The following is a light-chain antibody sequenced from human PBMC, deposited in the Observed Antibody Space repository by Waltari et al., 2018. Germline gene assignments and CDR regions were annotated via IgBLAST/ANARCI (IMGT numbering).Light chain of an antibody. V-gene: IGKV3-15*01. CDR1: QNISTN. Sequence: IVMPPSPATLSLSQGERAALSCTASQNISTNLAWYQQQPRQAPRLLIYGAVTRATGVPGRFSGSGSGIEFTLTVSSLQPEDLAVYYCRQYNKWPALTFGGGTKVEIK. CDR3: RQYNKWPALT. J-gene: IGKJ4*01. CDR2: GAV.